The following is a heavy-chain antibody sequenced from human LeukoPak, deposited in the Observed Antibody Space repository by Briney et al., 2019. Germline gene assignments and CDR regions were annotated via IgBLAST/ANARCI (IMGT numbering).Heavy chain of an antibody. V-gene: IGHV3-74*01. D-gene: IGHD1-26*01. Sequence: GGSLRLSCEVSGFSFSLYWMHWVRQAPGKGLVWVSRINGDETTTNYADSVKGRSTISRDNAKNTLYLQMNSLRAEDTAVYYCTRLGMGSTGADYWGQGSLVTVSS. J-gene: IGHJ4*02. CDR1: GFSFSLYW. CDR2: INGDETTT. CDR3: TRLGMGSTGADY.